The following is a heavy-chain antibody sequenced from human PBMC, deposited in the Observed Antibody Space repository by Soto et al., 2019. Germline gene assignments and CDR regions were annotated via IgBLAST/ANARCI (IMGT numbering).Heavy chain of an antibody. CDR2: IWYDGSNK. Sequence: GGSLRLSCAASGFPFSSYGMHWVRQAPGKGLEGVAVIWYDGSNKYYLDSVKGRFTISRDNSKNKLYLQMNSLRAEDTAVYYCARDWCTGDSCYSRFDSWGQGTMVTVSS. V-gene: IGHV3-33*01. D-gene: IGHD2-15*01. CDR3: ARDWCTGDSCYSRFDS. J-gene: IGHJ3*02. CDR1: GFPFSSYG.